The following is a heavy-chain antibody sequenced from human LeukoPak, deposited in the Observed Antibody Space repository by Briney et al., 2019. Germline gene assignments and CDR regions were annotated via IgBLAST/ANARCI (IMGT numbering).Heavy chain of an antibody. Sequence: GGSLRLSCAASGFTFSSYAMSWVRQAPGKGLEWVSAISGSGGSTYYADSVKGRFTISRDNSKNTLYLQMNSLRAEDTAVHYCAKTDSSSWYVSNWFDPWGQGTLVTVSS. J-gene: IGHJ5*02. CDR1: GFTFSSYA. D-gene: IGHD6-13*01. CDR2: ISGSGGST. CDR3: AKTDSSSWYVSNWFDP. V-gene: IGHV3-23*01.